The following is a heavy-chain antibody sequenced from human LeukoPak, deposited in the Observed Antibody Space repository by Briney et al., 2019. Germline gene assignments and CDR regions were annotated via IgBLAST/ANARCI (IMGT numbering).Heavy chain of an antibody. D-gene: IGHD1-26*01. CDR1: GGSFSGYY. J-gene: IGHJ3*02. CDR2: INHSGST. Sequence: KSSETLSLTCAVYGGSFSGYYWSWIRQPPGKGLEWIGEINHSGSTNYNPSLKSRVTISVDTSKNQFSLKLSSVTAADTAVYYCASEGYVVGATRSHDAFDIWGQGTMVTVSS. V-gene: IGHV4-34*01. CDR3: ASEGYVVGATRSHDAFDI.